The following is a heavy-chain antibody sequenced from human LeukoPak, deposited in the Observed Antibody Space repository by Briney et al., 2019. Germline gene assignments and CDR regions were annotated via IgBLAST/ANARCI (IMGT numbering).Heavy chain of an antibody. V-gene: IGHV3-30*02. Sequence: GGSLRLSCAASGFTFSTYGMHWVRQAPGKGLEWVAFIRYDGSIRYYADSVKGQFTISRDNSQNTLYLQMNSLRPEGTGVYYCAKDRSGYGPDYWGQGTLVTVSS. CDR1: GFTFSTYG. CDR2: IRYDGSIR. CDR3: AKDRSGYGPDY. D-gene: IGHD5-12*01. J-gene: IGHJ4*02.